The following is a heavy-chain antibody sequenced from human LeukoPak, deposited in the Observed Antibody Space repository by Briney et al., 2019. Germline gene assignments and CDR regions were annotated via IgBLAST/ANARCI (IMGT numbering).Heavy chain of an antibody. D-gene: IGHD3-10*01. J-gene: IGHJ3*02. Sequence: GKSLRLSCAASGFTSNTYAMNWVRQAPGKGLEWVAFISYDGTNKYYADSMKGRFTISRDNSKNTVYLQMISLRVEDTAVYSCARLGPRVRGVISGFDIWGQGTMVTISS. CDR1: GFTSNTYA. CDR2: ISYDGTNK. CDR3: ARLGPRVRGVISGFDI. V-gene: IGHV3-30-3*01.